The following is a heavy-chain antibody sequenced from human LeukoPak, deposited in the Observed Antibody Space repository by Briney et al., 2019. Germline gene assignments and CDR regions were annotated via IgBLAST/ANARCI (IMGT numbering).Heavy chain of an antibody. V-gene: IGHV3-21*01. CDR1: GFTFSSYS. CDR3: ARLSGLNAFDI. J-gene: IGHJ3*02. D-gene: IGHD3-22*01. Sequence: GGSLRLSCAASGFTFSSYSMNWVRQAPGKGLEWVSSISSSSSYIYYADSVKGRFTISRDNAKNSLYLQMNSLRAEDTAVYYCARLSGLNAFDIWGQGTMVTVSS. CDR2: ISSSSSYI.